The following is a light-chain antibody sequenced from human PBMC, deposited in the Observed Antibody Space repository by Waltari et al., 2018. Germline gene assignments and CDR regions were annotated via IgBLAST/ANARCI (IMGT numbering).Light chain of an antibody. Sequence: QSGLPQPPSASGSPRQSITITCPGTSMDFGNYNLVSWYQQRPGKAPRLLIYEVTKRAPGTSDRFSASKSGNTASLSISGLQAQEDEADYYCCSYVGLGTYVFGTGTKVTV. V-gene: IGLV2-23*02. J-gene: IGLJ1*01. CDR2: EVT. CDR3: CSYVGLGTYV. CDR1: SMDFGNYNL.